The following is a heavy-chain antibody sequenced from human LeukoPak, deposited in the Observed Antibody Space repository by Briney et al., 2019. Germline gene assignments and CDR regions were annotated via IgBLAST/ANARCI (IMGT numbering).Heavy chain of an antibody. Sequence: GGSLRLSCAASGFTLSNYKMNWVRQAPGKGLEWVSYISSSGSIIYYSDSVKGRFTISRDNAKNSLYLQMNSLRAEDTAVYYCVRGGPYGDYDAYWGQGTLVTVSS. CDR1: GFTLSNYK. J-gene: IGHJ4*02. CDR3: VRGGPYGDYDAY. CDR2: ISSSGSII. D-gene: IGHD4-17*01. V-gene: IGHV3-48*03.